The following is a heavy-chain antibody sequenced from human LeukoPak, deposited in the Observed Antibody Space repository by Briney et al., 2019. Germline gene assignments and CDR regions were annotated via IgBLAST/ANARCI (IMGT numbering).Heavy chain of an antibody. CDR3: ARQTTVTTQSDY. V-gene: IGHV5-10-1*01. CDR2: IDPIDSYT. D-gene: IGHD4-17*01. J-gene: IGHJ4*02. CDR1: GYIFSNNW. Sequence: GESLKISCKGSGYIFSNNWISWVRQMPGKGLEWMGRIDPIDSYTNYSPSFQGHVTMSVDKSTSTAYLQWSSLKASDTAMYYCARQTTVTTQSDYWGQGTLVTVSS.